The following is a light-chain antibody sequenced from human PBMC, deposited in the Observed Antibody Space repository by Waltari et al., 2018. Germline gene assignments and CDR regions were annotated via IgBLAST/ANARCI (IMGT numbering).Light chain of an antibody. CDR1: SSDVGAFNY. Sequence: QSALTQPASVSGSPGQSITISCTGTSSDVGAFNYVSWYQQHPGKAPKLIIYEVSNRPSGVSNRFSGSKSGNTASLTISGLQAEDEADYYCNSYATNSARVFGGGTKLTVL. V-gene: IGLV2-14*01. CDR3: NSYATNSARV. CDR2: EVS. J-gene: IGLJ3*02.